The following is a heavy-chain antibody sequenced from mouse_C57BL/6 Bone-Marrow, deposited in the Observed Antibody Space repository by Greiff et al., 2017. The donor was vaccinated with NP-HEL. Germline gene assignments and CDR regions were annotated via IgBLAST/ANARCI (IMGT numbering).Heavy chain of an antibody. D-gene: IGHD3-2*02. J-gene: IGHJ4*01. CDR2: IYPSDSET. CDR3: ARSPRQLRLRRKDAMGD. Sequence: VQLQQPGAELVRPGSSVKLSCKASGYTFTSYWMDWVKQRPGQGLEWIGNIYPSDSETHYNQKFKDKATLTVDKSSSTAYMQLSSLTSEDSAVYYCARSPRQLRLRRKDAMGDWGQGASVTVAS. CDR1: GYTFTSYW. V-gene: IGHV1-61*01.